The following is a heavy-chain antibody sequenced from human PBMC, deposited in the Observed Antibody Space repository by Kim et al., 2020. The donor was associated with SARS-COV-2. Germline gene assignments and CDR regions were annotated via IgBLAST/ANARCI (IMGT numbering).Heavy chain of an antibody. CDR3: SSPVSDYYGSGSYYNEYYYGMDV. V-gene: IGHV1-69*13. D-gene: IGHD3-10*01. CDR1: GGTFSSYA. CDR2: IIPIFGTA. J-gene: IGHJ6*02. Sequence: SVKVSCKASGGTFSSYAISWVRQAPGQGLEWMGGIIPIFGTANYAQKFQGRVTITADESTSTAYMELSSLRSEDTAVYYCSSPVSDYYGSGSYYNEYYYGMDVWGQGTTLTVSS.